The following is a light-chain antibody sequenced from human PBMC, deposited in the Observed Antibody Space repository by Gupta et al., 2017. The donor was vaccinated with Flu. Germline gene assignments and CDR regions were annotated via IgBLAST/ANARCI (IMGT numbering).Light chain of an antibody. V-gene: IGKV3-11*01. CDR2: DAS. J-gene: IGKJ5*01. CDR1: QSVSRY. CDR3: QQRTNWPPIT. Sequence: ELVLTQSPATPALARGERATLSCRASQSVSRYLAWYQQKPGQAPRLLIYDASNRATGIPARFSGSGSGTDFTLTISSLEPEDFAIYYCQQRTNWPPITFGQGTRLEIK.